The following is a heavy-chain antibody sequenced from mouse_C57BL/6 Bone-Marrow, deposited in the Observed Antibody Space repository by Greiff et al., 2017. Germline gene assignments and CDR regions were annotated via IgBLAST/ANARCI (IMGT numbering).Heavy chain of an antibody. CDR2: IDPEIGDT. Sequence: EVQLQQSGAELVRPGASVKLSCTASGFNIKDDYIHWVKRRPEQGLEWIGWIDPEIGDTEYASKFQGKATITSDTSSNTAYLQLSSLTSEDTAVYYCSSFDGNYFDFWGQGTPLTVAS. D-gene: IGHD2-3*01. CDR3: SSFDGNYFDF. CDR1: GFNIKDDY. V-gene: IGHV14-4*01. J-gene: IGHJ2*01.